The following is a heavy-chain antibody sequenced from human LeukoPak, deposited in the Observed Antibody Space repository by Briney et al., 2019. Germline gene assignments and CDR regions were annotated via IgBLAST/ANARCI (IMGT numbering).Heavy chain of an antibody. Sequence: SETLSLTCAVYGGSFSGYYWSWIRQPPGKGLEWIGEINHSGSTNYSPSLKSRVTISVDTSKNQFSLKLSSVTAADTAVYYCARGLISSWYPYFDYWGQGTLVTVSS. CDR2: INHSGST. CDR3: ARGLISSWYPYFDY. D-gene: IGHD6-13*01. J-gene: IGHJ4*02. V-gene: IGHV4-34*01. CDR1: GGSFSGYY.